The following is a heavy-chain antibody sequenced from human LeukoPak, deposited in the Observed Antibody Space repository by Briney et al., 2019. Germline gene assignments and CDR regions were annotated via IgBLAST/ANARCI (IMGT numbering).Heavy chain of an antibody. J-gene: IGHJ6*02. CDR1: GYTFTSYD. Sequence: ASVKVSCKASGYTFTSYDINWVRQATGQGLEWMGWMNPNSGNTGYAQKFQGRVTMTRNTSISTAYMELSSLRSEDTAVYYCVSVQVVAATGYGMDVWGQGTTVTVSS. CDR2: MNPNSGNT. D-gene: IGHD2-15*01. CDR3: VSVQVVAATGYGMDV. V-gene: IGHV1-8*01.